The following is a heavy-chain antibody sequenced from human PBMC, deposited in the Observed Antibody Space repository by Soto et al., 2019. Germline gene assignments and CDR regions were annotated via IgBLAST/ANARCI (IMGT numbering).Heavy chain of an antibody. D-gene: IGHD5-12*01. CDR1: GGSISSYY. CDR3: ASEYSGYFDY. Sequence: SETLSLTCTVSGGSISSYYWSWIRQPPGRGLEWIGSIYYSGSTNYNPSFKSRVTISVDTSKNQFFLKLSSVTAADTAVYYCASEYSGYFDYWGQGTLVNLSS. J-gene: IGHJ4*02. V-gene: IGHV4-59*01. CDR2: IYYSGST.